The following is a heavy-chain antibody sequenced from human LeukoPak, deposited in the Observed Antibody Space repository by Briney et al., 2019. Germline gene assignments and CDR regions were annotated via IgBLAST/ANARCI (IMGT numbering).Heavy chain of an antibody. Sequence: PSETLSLTCIVSGGSISTYYWNWIRQTPGKGLEWLGHISNGNTDYNPSLKSQVTISVDTSKNQFSLKLTSVTAADTAVYYCARDKAHSYGRYFDPWGQGALVTVSA. V-gene: IGHV4-59*01. CDR2: ISNGNT. CDR1: GGSISTYY. CDR3: ARDKAHSYGRYFDP. J-gene: IGHJ5*02. D-gene: IGHD5-18*01.